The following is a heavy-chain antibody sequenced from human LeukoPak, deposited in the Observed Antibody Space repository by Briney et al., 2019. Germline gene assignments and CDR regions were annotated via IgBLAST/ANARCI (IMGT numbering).Heavy chain of an antibody. V-gene: IGHV4-31*03. D-gene: IGHD3-3*01. J-gene: IGHJ5*02. CDR3: ARELYDPSNWFDP. CDR2: IYYSGST. Sequence: SQTLSLTCTVSGGSISSGGYYWSRIRQHPGKGLEWIGYIYYSGSTYYNPSLKSRVTISVDTSKNQFSLKLSSVTAADTAVYYCARELYDPSNWFDPWGQGTLVTVSS. CDR1: GGSISSGGYY.